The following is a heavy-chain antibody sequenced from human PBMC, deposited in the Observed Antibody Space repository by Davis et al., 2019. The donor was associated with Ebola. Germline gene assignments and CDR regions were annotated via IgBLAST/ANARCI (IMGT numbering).Heavy chain of an antibody. Sequence: MPGGSLRLSCAASGFTFSSYAISWVRQAPGQGLEWMGRIIPILGIANYAQKFQGRVTITADKSTSTAYMELSSLRSEDTAVYYCARDLGRVVIGGDYWGQGTLVTVSS. D-gene: IGHD3-3*01. J-gene: IGHJ4*02. V-gene: IGHV1-69*04. CDR2: IIPILGIA. CDR1: GFTFSSYA. CDR3: ARDLGRVVIGGDY.